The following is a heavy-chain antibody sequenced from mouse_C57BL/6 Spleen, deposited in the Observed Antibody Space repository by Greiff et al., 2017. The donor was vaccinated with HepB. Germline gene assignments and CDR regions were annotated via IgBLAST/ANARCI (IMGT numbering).Heavy chain of an antibody. CDR1: GFTFSDYG. Sequence: EVKLQESGGGLVKPGGSLKLSCAASGFTFSDYGMHWVRQAPEKGLEWVAYISSGSSTIYYADTVKGRFTISRDNAKNTLFLQMTSLRSEDTAMYYCARDYYGNYPAWFAYWGQGTLVTVSA. D-gene: IGHD2-1*01. CDR3: ARDYYGNYPAWFAY. J-gene: IGHJ3*01. CDR2: ISSGSSTI. V-gene: IGHV5-17*01.